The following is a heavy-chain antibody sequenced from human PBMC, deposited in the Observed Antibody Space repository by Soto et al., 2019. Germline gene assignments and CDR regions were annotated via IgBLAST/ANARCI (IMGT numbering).Heavy chain of an antibody. V-gene: IGHV3-23*01. Sequence: EVHLLQSGGGLAQPGESLTLSCATSGFILSRHAMSWVRQAPGKGLDWVSVIGYRTTDTYYADAVKGWFTISRDESKNTMYLQMNNLRVVDTAVYYCAKGRVGCWVIDYWSQGTLVTVSS. CDR1: GFILSRHA. D-gene: IGHD1-26*01. J-gene: IGHJ4*02. CDR2: IGYRTTDT. CDR3: AKGRVGCWVIDY.